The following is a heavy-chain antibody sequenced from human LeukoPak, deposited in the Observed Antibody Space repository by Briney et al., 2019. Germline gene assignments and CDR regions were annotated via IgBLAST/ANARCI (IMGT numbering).Heavy chain of an antibody. CDR3: ARDLGYDSSGYHY. CDR1: GDSFSTSY. D-gene: IGHD3-22*01. V-gene: IGHV4-4*07. CDR2: IYTSGST. Sequence: NPSETLSLTCAVSGDSFSTSYWTWIRQPAGKGLEWIGRIYTSGSTNYNPSLKSRVTMSIDTSKKQFSLKLSSVTAADTAVYYCARDLGYDSSGYHYWGQGTLVTVSS. J-gene: IGHJ4*02.